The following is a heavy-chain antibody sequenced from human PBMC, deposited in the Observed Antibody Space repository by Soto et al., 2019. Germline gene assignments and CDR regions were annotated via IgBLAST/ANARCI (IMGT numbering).Heavy chain of an antibody. V-gene: IGHV3-7*01. D-gene: IGHD2-15*01. CDR2: INQDGREK. J-gene: IGHJ4*02. CDR1: GLIFRNYW. CDR3: ASSRSSSGGSCYSSIDY. Sequence: EVHLVESGGGLVQPGGSLRLSCASSGLIFRNYWMSWVRQAPGKGLEWVANINQDGREKNYVDSVKGRFTISRDNAESSLYLLMNSLRAEDTAMYYCASSRSSSGGSCYSSIDYWGQGTLVSVSS.